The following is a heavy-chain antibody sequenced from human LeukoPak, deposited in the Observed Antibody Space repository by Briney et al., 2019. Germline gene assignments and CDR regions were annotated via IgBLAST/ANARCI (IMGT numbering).Heavy chain of an antibody. CDR1: GYTFTSYG. V-gene: IGHV1-18*01. D-gene: IGHD6-13*01. CDR3: ARGGRVNRIAAAGTFDY. CDR2: ISAYNGNT. Sequence: ASVKVSCKASGYTFTSYGISWVRQAPGQGLEWMGWISAYNGNTNYAQELQGRVTMTTDTSTSTAYMELRSLRSDDTAVYYCARGGRVNRIAAAGTFDYWGQGTLVTVSS. J-gene: IGHJ4*02.